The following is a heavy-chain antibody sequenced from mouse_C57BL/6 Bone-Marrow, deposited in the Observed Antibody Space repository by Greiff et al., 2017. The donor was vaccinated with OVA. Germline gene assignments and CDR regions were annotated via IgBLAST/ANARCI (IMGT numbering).Heavy chain of an antibody. Sequence: EVKLVESGGGLVKPGGSLKLSCAASGFTFSSYAMSWVRQTPEKRLEWVATISDGGSYTYYPDNVKGRFTISRDNAKNNLYLQMSHLKSEDTAMYYCARDRGMVTGNYFDYWGQGTTLTVSS. CDR3: ARDRGMVTGNYFDY. J-gene: IGHJ2*01. CDR2: ISDGGSYT. V-gene: IGHV5-4*01. CDR1: GFTFSSYA. D-gene: IGHD2-2*01.